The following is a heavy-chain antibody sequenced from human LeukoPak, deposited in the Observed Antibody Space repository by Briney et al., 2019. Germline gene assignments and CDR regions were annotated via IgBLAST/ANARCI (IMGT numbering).Heavy chain of an antibody. CDR1: GGSISSYY. CDR3: ASATVYSSSWDPFYFQH. J-gene: IGHJ1*01. V-gene: IGHV4-4*07. D-gene: IGHD6-13*01. Sequence: SETLSLTCTVSGGSISSYYWSWIRQPAGKGLEWIGRIYTSGSTNYNPSLKSRVTMSVDTSKNQFSLKLSSVTAADTAVYYCASATVYSSSWDPFYFQHWGQGTLVTVSS. CDR2: IYTSGST.